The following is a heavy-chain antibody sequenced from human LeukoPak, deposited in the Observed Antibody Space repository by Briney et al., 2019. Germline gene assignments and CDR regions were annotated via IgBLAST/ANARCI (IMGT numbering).Heavy chain of an antibody. CDR1: EFAFSSYA. CDR3: AKRPDRSYYDRTGYYYFDY. J-gene: IGHJ4*02. D-gene: IGHD3-22*01. CDR2: ISGGGAST. V-gene: IGHV3-23*01. Sequence: GGSLRLSCAGSEFAFSSYAMSWVRQAPGKGLEWVSAISGGGASTFYAVSVKGRFTISRDNSKNTLYLQMNSLRAEDTAVYYCAKRPDRSYYDRTGYYYFDYWGQGTLVTVSS.